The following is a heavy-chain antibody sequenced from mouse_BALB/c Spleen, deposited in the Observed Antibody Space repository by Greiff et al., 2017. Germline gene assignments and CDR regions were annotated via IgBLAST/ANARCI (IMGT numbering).Heavy chain of an antibody. V-gene: IGHV5-12-2*01. D-gene: IGHD5-1-1*01. CDR2: IRNGGGSN. CDR3: ARQKKYHRFGY. Sequence: ESGGGLVQPGGSLKFSCAASGFTFSSYTMSWVRQTPEKRLEWVAYIRNGGGSNYYPDTVKGRFTNSRDYVKNTLYLQMGSLKSEYTAMDFYARQKKYHRFGYWGQGTLVTAST. CDR1: GFTFSSYT. J-gene: IGHJ3*01.